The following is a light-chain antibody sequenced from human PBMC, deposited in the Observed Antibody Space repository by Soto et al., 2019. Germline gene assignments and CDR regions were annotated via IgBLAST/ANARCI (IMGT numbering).Light chain of an antibody. CDR2: DAS. J-gene: IGKJ2*01. CDR1: QSVSSR. V-gene: IGKV1-5*01. CDR3: HTNISYSLHT. Sequence: DIQMTQSPSTLSASVGDRITITCRASQSVSSRLAWFQQKPGKAPKLLIYDASSLESGVPSRFSGRGSGTELTLTISSLQPYVCATSYCHTNISYSLHTLGQGTKLEI.